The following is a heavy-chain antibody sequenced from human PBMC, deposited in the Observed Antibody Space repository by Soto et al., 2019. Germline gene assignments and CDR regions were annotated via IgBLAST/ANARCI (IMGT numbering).Heavy chain of an antibody. CDR1: GFTFCSYA. V-gene: IGHV3-23*01. CDR3: AKNKRGGAV. CDR2: IGAXGGST. J-gene: IGHJ6*02. D-gene: IGHD3-16*01. Sequence: GXSPRLSCAASGFTFCSYAMSWVRQAPGKGLEWVXAIGAXGGSTYYATPXXGRFTSTXXNSKTPLYLQMKSMRAGHTAVYYCAKNKRGGAVGGQGTTVTVSS.